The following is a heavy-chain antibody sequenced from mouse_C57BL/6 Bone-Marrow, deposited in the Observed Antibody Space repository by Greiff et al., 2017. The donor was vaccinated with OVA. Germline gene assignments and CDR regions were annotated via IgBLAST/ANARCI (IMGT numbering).Heavy chain of an antibody. CDR1: GYTFTGYW. D-gene: IGHD3-2*02. CDR2: ILPGSGST. Sequence: QVQLKQSGAELMKPGASVKLSCKATGYTFTGYWIEWVKQRPGHGLEWIGEILPGSGSTNYTEKFQGKATFTADTSSNTAYMQLSSLTTEDSAIYYSARGQLRLPDYWGQGTTLTVSS. V-gene: IGHV1-9*01. J-gene: IGHJ2*01. CDR3: ARGQLRLPDY.